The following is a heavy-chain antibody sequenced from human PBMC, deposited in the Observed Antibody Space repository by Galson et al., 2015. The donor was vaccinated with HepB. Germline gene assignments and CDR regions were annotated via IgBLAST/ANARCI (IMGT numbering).Heavy chain of an antibody. CDR3: ALCHYDILTGYYNWFDP. J-gene: IGHJ5*02. Sequence: SVKVSCKASGGTFSSYAISWVRQAPGQGLEWMGRIIPILGIANYAQKFQGRVTITADKSTSTAYMELSSLRSEDTAVYYCALCHYDILTGYYNWFDPWGQGTLVTVSS. CDR2: IIPILGIA. CDR1: GGTFSSYA. D-gene: IGHD3-9*01. V-gene: IGHV1-69*04.